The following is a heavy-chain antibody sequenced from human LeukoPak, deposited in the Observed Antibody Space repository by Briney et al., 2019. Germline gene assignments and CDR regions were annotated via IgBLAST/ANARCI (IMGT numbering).Heavy chain of an antibody. J-gene: IGHJ4*02. CDR2: ISSSSSTI. D-gene: IGHD5-24*01. CDR1: GFTFSTYS. Sequence: PGGSLRLSCAASGFTFSTYSMNWVRQAPGKGLEWVSYISSSSSTIYYADSVKGRFTISRDNAKNSLYLQMNSLRAEDTAVYYCARDSEMATIDYWGQGTLVTVSS. CDR3: ARDSEMATIDY. V-gene: IGHV3-48*01.